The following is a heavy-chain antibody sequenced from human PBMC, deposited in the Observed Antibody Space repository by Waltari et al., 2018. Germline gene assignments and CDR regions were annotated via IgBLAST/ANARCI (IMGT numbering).Heavy chain of an antibody. CDR3: ARGDNWNDRLDF. V-gene: IGHV1-8*01. D-gene: IGHD1-1*01. CDR1: GYTFISYD. CDR2: RNPNTGSA. J-gene: IGHJ3*01. Sequence: QFQLVQSGAEVKKPGASVRVSCKASGYTFISYDINWVRQAPGQGLEWMGWRNPNTGSARFAQNFQDRVTMTRSTSETTAYMEISDLTSHDTAVYYCARGDNWNDRLDFWGQGTKVTVSS.